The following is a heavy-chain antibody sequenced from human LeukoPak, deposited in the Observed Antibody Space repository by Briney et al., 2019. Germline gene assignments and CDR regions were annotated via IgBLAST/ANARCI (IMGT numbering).Heavy chain of an antibody. CDR3: AKEGAVAGSMWFDY. CDR1: GFTFSSYG. V-gene: IGHV3-30*18. J-gene: IGHJ4*02. D-gene: IGHD6-19*01. Sequence: GGSLRLSCAASGFTFSSYGIHWVRQAPGMGLEWVAVISSDGRTTYYADPVKGRFVISRDNSKNTLYVQMNSLRAEDTAVYYCAKEGAVAGSMWFDYWGQGTLVTVSS. CDR2: ISSDGRTT.